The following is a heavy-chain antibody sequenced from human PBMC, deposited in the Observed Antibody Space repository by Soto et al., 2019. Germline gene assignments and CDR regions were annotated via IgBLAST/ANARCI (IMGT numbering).Heavy chain of an antibody. Sequence: PGGSLRLSCAASGFTFDDYAMHWVRQAPGKGLEWVSGISWNSGSIGYADSVKGRFTISRDNAKNSPYLQMNSLRAEDTALYYCAKTTYPDYGDYVFDYWGQGTLVTVSS. CDR2: ISWNSGSI. CDR3: AKTTYPDYGDYVFDY. CDR1: GFTFDDYA. J-gene: IGHJ4*02. D-gene: IGHD4-17*01. V-gene: IGHV3-9*01.